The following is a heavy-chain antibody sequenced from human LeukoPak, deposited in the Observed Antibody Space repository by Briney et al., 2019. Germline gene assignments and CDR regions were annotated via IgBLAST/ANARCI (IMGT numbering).Heavy chain of an antibody. CDR2: IIPIHGIA. Sequence: VASVKVSCKASGGTFSSYAISWVRQAPGQGLEWMGRIIPIHGIANYAQKFQGRVTITADKSTSTAYMELSSLRSEDTAVYYCARDLGYLAGGPDFLDYWGQGTLVTVSS. D-gene: IGHD6-19*01. J-gene: IGHJ4*02. V-gene: IGHV1-69*04. CDR1: GGTFSSYA. CDR3: ARDLGYLAGGPDFLDY.